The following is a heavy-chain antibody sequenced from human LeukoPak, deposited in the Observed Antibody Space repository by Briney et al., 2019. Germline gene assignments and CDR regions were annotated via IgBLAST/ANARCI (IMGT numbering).Heavy chain of an antibody. V-gene: IGHV3-23*01. J-gene: IGHJ4*02. Sequence: GGSLRLSCAASGFAFSTSAMTWVRQAPGKGLEWVSAIRGDAASTYYADSVKGRFTISRDTSKNTLFLQMNGLRAEDTAVYYCAKVANSSTWPYFDYWGQGTLVTVSS. CDR3: AKVANSSTWPYFDY. D-gene: IGHD1-26*01. CDR2: IRGDAAST. CDR1: GFAFSTSA.